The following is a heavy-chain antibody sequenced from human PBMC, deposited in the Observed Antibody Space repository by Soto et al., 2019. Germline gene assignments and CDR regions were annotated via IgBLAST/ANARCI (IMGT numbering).Heavy chain of an antibody. Sequence: QVQLVQSGAEVKKPGSSVKVSCKASGGTFNRYAISWVRQAPGQGLEWMGGIITIFGIGNDAQRFQGRVTSTADESTSTAYMELSRLRSADTGVYYCARSASTLFGFVSIPPHYYAEMDVWGQGTTVTVSS. CDR3: ARSASTLFGFVSIPPHYYAEMDV. CDR2: IITIFGIG. V-gene: IGHV1-69*01. J-gene: IGHJ6*02. D-gene: IGHD3-3*01. CDR1: GGTFNRYA.